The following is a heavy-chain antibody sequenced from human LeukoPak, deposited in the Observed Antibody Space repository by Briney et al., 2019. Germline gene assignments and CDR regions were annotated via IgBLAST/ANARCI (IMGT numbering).Heavy chain of an antibody. D-gene: IGHD1-26*01. J-gene: IGHJ4*02. CDR2: ISYDGSNK. CDR3: ARDGIVGATLDY. V-gene: IGHV3-30*04. Sequence: GGSLRLSCAASGFTFSSYAMHWVRQAPGKGLEWVSVISYDGSNKYYADSVKGRFTISRDNSKNTLYLQMNSLRPEDTAVYYCARDGIVGATLDYWGQGTLVTVSS. CDR1: GFTFSSYA.